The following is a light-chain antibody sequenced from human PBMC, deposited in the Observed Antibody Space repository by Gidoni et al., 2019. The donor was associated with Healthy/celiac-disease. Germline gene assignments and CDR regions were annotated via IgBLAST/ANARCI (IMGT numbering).Light chain of an antibody. J-gene: IGLJ1*01. CDR3: QSADSSGTYV. CDR2: KDS. V-gene: IGLV3-25*03. Sequence: SYDLTQPPSVSVSPGQTARITCSGDALPKQYAYWYQQKPGQAPVLVIYKDSDRPSGIPERFSGSSSGKTVTLTISGVQAEDEADYYCQSADSSGTYVFGTGTKVTVL. CDR1: ALPKQY.